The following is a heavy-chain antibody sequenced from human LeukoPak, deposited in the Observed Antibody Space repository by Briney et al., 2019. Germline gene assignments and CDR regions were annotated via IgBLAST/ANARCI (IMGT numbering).Heavy chain of an antibody. Sequence: GGSLRLSCAASGFTFSSYAMSWVRQAPGKGLEWVSAISGSGGSTYYADSVKGRFTISRDNSKNTLYLQMNSLRAEDTAVYCCAKDGRALRYYYDSSGYFNAFDIWGQGTMVTVSS. CDR2: ISGSGGST. J-gene: IGHJ3*02. D-gene: IGHD3-22*01. CDR3: AKDGRALRYYYDSSGYFNAFDI. V-gene: IGHV3-23*01. CDR1: GFTFSSYA.